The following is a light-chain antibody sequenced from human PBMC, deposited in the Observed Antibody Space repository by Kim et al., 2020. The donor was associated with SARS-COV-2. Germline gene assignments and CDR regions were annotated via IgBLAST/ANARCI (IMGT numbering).Light chain of an antibody. Sequence: GHELPITCYGTRSNMRSSVVNWHHPLPGTAPNLLIYSNDYRPAGVPDRFSGSKSGTSASLAISGLQSEDEADYYCVAWDDSLNGSVFGGGTQLTVL. CDR1: RSNMRSSV. CDR3: VAWDDSLNGSV. CDR2: SND. J-gene: IGLJ3*02. V-gene: IGLV1-44*01.